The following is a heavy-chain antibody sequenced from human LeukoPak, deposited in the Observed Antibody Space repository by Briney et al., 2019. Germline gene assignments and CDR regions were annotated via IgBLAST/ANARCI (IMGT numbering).Heavy chain of an antibody. V-gene: IGHV1-46*01. D-gene: IGHD3-10*01. CDR1: GYTFTSYY. Sequence: ASVKVSCKASGYTFTSYYMHWVRQAPGQGLEWMGIINPSGGSTSYAQKFQGRVTMTRDTSTSTAYMELSSLRSEDTAVYYCARDGGHGSGSYYKYYLDYWGQGTLVTVSS. CDR3: ARDGGHGSGSYYKYYLDY. J-gene: IGHJ4*02. CDR2: INPSGGST.